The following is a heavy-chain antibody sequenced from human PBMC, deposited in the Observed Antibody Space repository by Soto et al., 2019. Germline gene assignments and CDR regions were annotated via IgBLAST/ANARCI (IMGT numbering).Heavy chain of an antibody. J-gene: IGHJ4*02. CDR2: IYYSGST. CDR1: GGSISSYY. Sequence: SETLSLTCTVSGGSISSYYWSWIRQPPGKGLEWIGYIYYSGSTNYNPSLKSRVTISVDTSKNQFSLKLSSVTAADTAVYYCARFNYDYVWGSYRYLDYWGKGTLVTVS. V-gene: IGHV4-59*01. D-gene: IGHD3-16*02. CDR3: ARFNYDYVWGSYRYLDY.